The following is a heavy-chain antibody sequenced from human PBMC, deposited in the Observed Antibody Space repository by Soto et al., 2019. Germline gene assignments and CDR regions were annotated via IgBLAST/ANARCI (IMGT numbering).Heavy chain of an antibody. D-gene: IGHD3-3*01. CDR1: GFTFSSFG. J-gene: IGHJ6*02. V-gene: IGHV3-33*01. Sequence: QVQVVESGGGVVQPGRPLRLSCAASGFTFSSFGMHWVRQAPGKGLEWVSLIWYDGSKKSYGDSVKGRFTISRDKSRNTVYLQMNALRSDDTAVYYWAREASYYSLWSGYYPSRNGMDVWGQGTTVTVSS. CDR2: IWYDGSKK. CDR3: AREASYYSLWSGYYPSRNGMDV.